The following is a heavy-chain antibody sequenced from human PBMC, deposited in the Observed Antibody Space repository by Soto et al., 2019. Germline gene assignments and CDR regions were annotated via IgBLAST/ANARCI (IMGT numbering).Heavy chain of an antibody. J-gene: IGHJ6*02. CDR3: ARRIEAGGYYYYALDV. CDR2: IDPSDSYT. V-gene: IGHV5-10-1*01. D-gene: IGHD6-13*01. Sequence: PGESLKISCKGSGYSFTSYWISWVCQMPGKGLEWMGRIDPSDSYTNYSPSFQGHVTISADKSISTAYLQWSSLKASDTAIYYCARRIEAGGYYYYALDVWGQGTTVTVSS. CDR1: GYSFTSYW.